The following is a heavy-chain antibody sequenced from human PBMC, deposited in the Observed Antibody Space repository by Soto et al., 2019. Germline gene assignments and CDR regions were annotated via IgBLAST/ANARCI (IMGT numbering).Heavy chain of an antibody. Sequence: SETLSLTCAVYGGSFNDYYWSWIRQPPGKGLEWIGEINHSGSTNYNPSLKSRVSISVDTSKDQFFLKLSSLTAADTAVYYCARPSKPYNRYYYMDVWGKGTTVTVSS. CDR2: INHSGST. CDR1: GGSFNDYY. D-gene: IGHD1-1*01. V-gene: IGHV4-34*01. J-gene: IGHJ6*03. CDR3: ARPSKPYNRYYYMDV.